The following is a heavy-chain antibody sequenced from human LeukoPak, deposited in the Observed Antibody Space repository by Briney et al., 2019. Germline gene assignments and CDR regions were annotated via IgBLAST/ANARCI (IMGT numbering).Heavy chain of an antibody. V-gene: IGHV1-2*06. CDR1: GYTFTGYY. CDR2: INPNSGGT. J-gene: IGHJ4*02. CDR3: ARVIYRYSIVGLDY. Sequence: ASVKVSCKASGYTFTGYYMHWVRQAPGQGLEWMGRINPNSGGTNYAQKFQGRVTMTRDTSISTAYMELSRLRSDDTAVYYCARVIYRYSIVGLDYWGPGTLVTVSS. D-gene: IGHD1-26*01.